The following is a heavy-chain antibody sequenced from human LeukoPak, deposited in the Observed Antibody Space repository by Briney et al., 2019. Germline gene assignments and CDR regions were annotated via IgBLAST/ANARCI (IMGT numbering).Heavy chain of an antibody. J-gene: IGHJ5*02. CDR2: IYTSGST. V-gene: IGHV4-61*02. CDR3: ARASVGATRLFDP. Sequence: PSETLSLTCTVSGGSISSGSYYWSWIRQPAGKGLEWIGRIYTSGSTNYNPSLKSRVTISVDTSKNQFSLKLSSVTAADTAVYYCARASVGATRLFDPWGQGTLVTVSS. D-gene: IGHD1-26*01. CDR1: GGSISSGSYY.